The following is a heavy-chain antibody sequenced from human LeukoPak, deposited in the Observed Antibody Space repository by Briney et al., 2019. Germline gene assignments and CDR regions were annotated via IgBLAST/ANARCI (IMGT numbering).Heavy chain of an antibody. CDR1: GYTFTGYY. V-gene: IGHV1-2*02. D-gene: IGHD3-10*01. CDR3: ARDPEGMVRRGTKQTDIDY. CDR2: INPNSGGT. Sequence: GASVKVSCKASGYTFTGYYMHWVRQAPGQGLEWMGWINPNSGGTNYAQKFQGRVTMIRDTSISTAYMELSRLRSDDTAVYYCARDPEGMVRRGTKQTDIDYWGQGTLVTVSS. J-gene: IGHJ4*02.